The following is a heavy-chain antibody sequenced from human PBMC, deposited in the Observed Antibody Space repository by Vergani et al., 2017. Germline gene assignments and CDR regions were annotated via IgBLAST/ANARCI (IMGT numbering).Heavy chain of an antibody. D-gene: IGHD6-13*01. CDR2: INPNSGGT. V-gene: IGHV1-2*02. CDR1: GYTFTGYY. CDR3: AKGRGGWKQLGPWGY. J-gene: IGHJ4*02. Sequence: QVQLVQSGAEVKKPGASVKVSCKASGYTFTGYYMHWVRQAPGQGLEWMGWINPNSGGTNYAQKFQGRVTMTRDTSISTAYMELSRLRSEDTAVYYCAKGRGGWKQLGPWGYWGQGSLVTVSS.